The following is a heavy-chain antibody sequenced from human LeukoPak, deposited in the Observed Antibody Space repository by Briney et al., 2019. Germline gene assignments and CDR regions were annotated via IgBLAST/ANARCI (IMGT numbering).Heavy chain of an antibody. Sequence: KPSETLSLTCTVSGGSISSSSYYWGWIRQPPGKGLEWIESIYYSGSTYYNPSLKSRVTISVDTSKNQFSLTLSSVTAADTAVFYCARHTFYYYDSSGYYERPFDFWGQGTLVTVSS. V-gene: IGHV4-39*01. J-gene: IGHJ4*02. CDR1: GGSISSSSYY. CDR3: ARHTFYYYDSSGYYERPFDF. CDR2: IYYSGST. D-gene: IGHD3-22*01.